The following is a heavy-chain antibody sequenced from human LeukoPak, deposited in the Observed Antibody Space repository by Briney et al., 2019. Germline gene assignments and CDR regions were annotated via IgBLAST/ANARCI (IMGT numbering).Heavy chain of an antibody. CDR3: ARGGYYYDSSGYTNSDWFDP. CDR2: INPNSGGT. J-gene: IGHJ5*02. V-gene: IGHV1-2*04. Sequence: ASVKVSCKASGYTFTGYYMHWVRQAPGQGLEWMGWINPNSGGTNYAQKFQGWVTMTRDTSISTAYMELSRLRSDDTAVYYCARGGYYYDSSGYTNSDWFDPWGQGTLVTVSS. D-gene: IGHD3-22*01. CDR1: GYTFTGYY.